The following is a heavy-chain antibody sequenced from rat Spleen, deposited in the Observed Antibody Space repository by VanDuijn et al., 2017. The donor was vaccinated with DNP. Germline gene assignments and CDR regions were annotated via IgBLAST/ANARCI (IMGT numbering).Heavy chain of an antibody. J-gene: IGHJ2*01. Sequence: EVQLVESGGGLVQPGRSLKLSCAASGFTFSDYYMAWVRQAPTKGLEWVAYISYDGENTYYGDSVKGRFTISRDNAKSTLYLQMNSLRSEDMATYYCARWNSGHFDYWGQGVMVPVSS. D-gene: IGHD4-3*01. CDR3: ARWNSGHFDY. CDR1: GFTFSDYY. CDR2: ISYDGENT. V-gene: IGHV5-22*01.